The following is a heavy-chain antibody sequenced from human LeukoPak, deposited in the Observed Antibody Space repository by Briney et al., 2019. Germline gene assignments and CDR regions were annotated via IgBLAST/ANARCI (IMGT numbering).Heavy chain of an antibody. CDR2: IYYTGST. J-gene: IGHJ4*02. V-gene: IGHV4-39*01. D-gene: IGHD1-1*01. Sequence: SETLSLTCTVSGGSISGSGYYWGWIRHPPGKGLEWIGIIYYTGSTYYNPSLKSRVTISVDTSKNQFSLRLSSVSAADTAVYYCSRHVSTTRHVDCWGQGTLVTVSS. CDR3: SRHVSTTRHVDC. CDR1: GGSISGSGYY.